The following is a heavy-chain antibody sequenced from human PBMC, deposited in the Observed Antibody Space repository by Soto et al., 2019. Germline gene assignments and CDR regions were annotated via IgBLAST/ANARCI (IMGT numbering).Heavy chain of an antibody. CDR3: ARVYYYDSSGLPDYFDY. D-gene: IGHD3-22*01. V-gene: IGHV3-30-3*01. CDR1: GFTFSSYA. J-gene: IGHJ4*02. CDR2: ISYDGSNK. Sequence: GGSLRLSCAASGFTFSSYAMHWVRQAPGKGLEWVAVISYDGSNKYYADSVKGRFTISRDNSKNTLYLQMNSLRAEDTAVYYCARVYYYDSSGLPDYFDYWGQGTLVTVSS.